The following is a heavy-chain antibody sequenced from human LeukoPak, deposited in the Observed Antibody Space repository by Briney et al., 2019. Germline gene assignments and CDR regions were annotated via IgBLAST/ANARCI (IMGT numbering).Heavy chain of an antibody. J-gene: IGHJ4*02. V-gene: IGHV3-23*01. CDR1: GFTFSSYA. D-gene: IGHD3-22*01. Sequence: GGSLRLSCAASGFTFSSYAMSWVRQAPGRGLECISGFSGSGGSTYYADSVKGRFTISRDNSKNRLYLQMHSLRPEDKAFYYGARVNDSSGCYPLYFDYWGQGTLVTVSS. CDR3: ARVNDSSGCYPLYFDY. CDR2: FSGSGGST.